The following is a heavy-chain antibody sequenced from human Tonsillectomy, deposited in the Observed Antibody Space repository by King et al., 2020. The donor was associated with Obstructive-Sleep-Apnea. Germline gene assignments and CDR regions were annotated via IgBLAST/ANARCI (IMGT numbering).Heavy chain of an antibody. CDR1: GFTFSSYP. D-gene: IGHD2-15*01. J-gene: IGHJ4*02. Sequence: VQLVESGGGVVQPGRSLRLSCAASGFTFSSYPMHWVRQAPGKGLEWVAVIWYDGNKKYYAESVRGRFTISRDNSNNTLYLQMNSLRAEDTAVFYCARGLGYCSGGSPCHFDYWGQGTLITVSS. CDR2: IWYDGNKK. V-gene: IGHV3-30*04. CDR3: ARGLGYCSGGSPCHFDY.